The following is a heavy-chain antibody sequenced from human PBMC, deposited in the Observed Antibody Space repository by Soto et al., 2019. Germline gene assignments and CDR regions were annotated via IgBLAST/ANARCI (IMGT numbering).Heavy chain of an antibody. D-gene: IGHD3-3*01. J-gene: IGHJ4*02. CDR1: GFTFSSYW. V-gene: IGHV3-74*01. CDR2: INSDGSST. CDR3: VRDQGSQTYYDFWSGSHTPVGYFDY. Sequence: GGSLRLSCAASGFTFSSYWMHWVRQAPGKGLVWVSRINSDGSSTSYADSVKGRFTISRDNAKNTLYLQMNSLRAEDTAVYYCVRDQGSQTYYDFWSGSHTPVGYFDYWGQGTLVTLSS.